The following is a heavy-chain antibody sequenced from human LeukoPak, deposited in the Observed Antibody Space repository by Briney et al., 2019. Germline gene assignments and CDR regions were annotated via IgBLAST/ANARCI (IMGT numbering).Heavy chain of an antibody. CDR2: MNPNSGNT. D-gene: IGHD3-3*01. CDR1: GCTFTSYD. J-gene: IGHJ6*03. Sequence: SVKVSCKASGCTFTSYDINWVQQATGQGLEGIGWMNPNSGNTGYAQKFQARVPMTRNTSISTAYMELSSMRSEDTAVYYCARGSRSSVTIFGVVTGLYYYYMDVWGKGTTVTVSS. CDR3: ARGSRSSVTIFGVVTGLYYYYMDV. V-gene: IGHV1-8*01.